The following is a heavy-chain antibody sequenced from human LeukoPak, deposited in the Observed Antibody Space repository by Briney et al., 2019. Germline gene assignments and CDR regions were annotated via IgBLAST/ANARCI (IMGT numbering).Heavy chain of an antibody. CDR2: ISYDGSNK. Sequence: GGSLRLSCAASGFTFSSYAMHWVRQAPGKGLEWVAVISYDGSNKYYADSVKGRFTISRDNSKDTLYLQMNSLRVEDTAVYYCAKDRRWQQLARGIDYWGQGTLVTVSS. D-gene: IGHD6-13*01. CDR3: AKDRRWQQLARGIDY. J-gene: IGHJ4*02. CDR1: GFTFSSYA. V-gene: IGHV3-30-3*01.